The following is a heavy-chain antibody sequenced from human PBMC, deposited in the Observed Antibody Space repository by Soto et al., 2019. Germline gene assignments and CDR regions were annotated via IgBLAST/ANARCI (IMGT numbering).Heavy chain of an antibody. V-gene: IGHV3-30*18. D-gene: IGHD2-2*01. Sequence: QVQLVESGGGVVQPGRSLRLSCAASGFNFSSYGMHWVRQAPGKGLEWVAVISYGGSNKYYADSVKGRFTISRDNSKNTLYLQMNNLRADDTAVYYCPNDNCISTSCYRLYNWFDPWGQGTLVTVSS. CDR2: ISYGGSNK. CDR3: PNDNCISTSCYRLYNWFDP. J-gene: IGHJ5*02. CDR1: GFNFSSYG.